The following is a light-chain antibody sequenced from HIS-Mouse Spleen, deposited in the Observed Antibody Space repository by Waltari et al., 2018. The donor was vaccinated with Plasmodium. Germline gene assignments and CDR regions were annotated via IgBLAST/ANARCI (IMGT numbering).Light chain of an antibody. V-gene: IGKV3-11*01. CDR3: QQRSNWPPLT. CDR1: QSVSSY. Sequence: EIVLPQSPATLSLSPGERATLSCRASQSVSSYLAGYQQKPGQAPRLLIYDASNRAPGIPARFSGSGSGTDFTLTISSLEPEDFAVYYCQQRSNWPPLTFGGGTKVEIK. CDR2: DAS. J-gene: IGKJ4*01.